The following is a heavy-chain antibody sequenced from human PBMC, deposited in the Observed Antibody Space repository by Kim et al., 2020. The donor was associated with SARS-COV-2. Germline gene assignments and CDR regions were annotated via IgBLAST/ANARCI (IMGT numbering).Heavy chain of an antibody. V-gene: IGHV4-34*01. D-gene: IGHD6-19*01. Sequence: LKSRVTISVDTSKNQFSLKLSSVTAADTAVYYCARGRVRAVAGTLSYFDYWGQGTLVTVSS. J-gene: IGHJ4*02. CDR3: ARGRVRAVAGTLSYFDY.